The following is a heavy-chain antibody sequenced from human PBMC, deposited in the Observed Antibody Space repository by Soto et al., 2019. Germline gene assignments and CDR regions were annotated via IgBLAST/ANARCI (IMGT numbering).Heavy chain of an antibody. CDR3: ARDPKTSGGQHWAFNYFDS. CDR1: GFSFSISP. J-gene: IGHJ4*02. D-gene: IGHD7-27*01. CDR2: ISYDGTNK. V-gene: IGHV3-30-3*01. Sequence: QVQLVESGAGVVQPGRSLRLSCAASGFSFSISPMHWVRQAPGKGPEWVALISYDGTNKFYADSVKGRFTISRDNSKSTLYLQVDSLRPEDAAVYYCARDPKTSGGQHWAFNYFDSWGQGTLVTVSS.